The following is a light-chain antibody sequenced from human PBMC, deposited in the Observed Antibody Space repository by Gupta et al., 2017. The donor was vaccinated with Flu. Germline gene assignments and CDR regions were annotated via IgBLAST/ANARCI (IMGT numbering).Light chain of an antibody. V-gene: IGLV2-14*03. Sequence: QSALTHPPSASPPPGQPLTIACPGTSSDIGSYDYVSWYQQHPGKAPNLMIYDVSNRPSGGSNRFSGSKTGNTASLIISGLQAEDEADYYCSSHTATNTRIFGEGTKLTVL. CDR1: SSDIGSYDY. CDR2: DVS. J-gene: IGLJ2*01. CDR3: SSHTATNTRI.